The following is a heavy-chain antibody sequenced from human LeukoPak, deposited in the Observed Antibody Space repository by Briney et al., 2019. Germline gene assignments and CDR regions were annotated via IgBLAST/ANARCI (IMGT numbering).Heavy chain of an antibody. CDR1: GFTFSNAW. CDR3: ITLTYYYDSTGVDY. J-gene: IGHJ4*02. CDR2: IKSKTDGGTT. D-gene: IGHD3-22*01. Sequence: GGSLRLSCAASGFTFSNAWMSWVRQAPGKGLEWVGRIKSKTDGGTTDYAAPVKGRFTISRDDSKNTLYLQMNSLKTEDTAVYYCITLTYYYDSTGVDYWGQGTLVTVSS. V-gene: IGHV3-15*01.